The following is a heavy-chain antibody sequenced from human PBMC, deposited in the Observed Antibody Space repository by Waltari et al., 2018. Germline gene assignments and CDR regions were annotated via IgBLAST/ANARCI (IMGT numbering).Heavy chain of an antibody. CDR1: GGTFSSYA. J-gene: IGHJ4*02. CDR3: ARKSGRYDILTGYYGLDY. V-gene: IGHV1-69*14. D-gene: IGHD3-9*01. Sequence: QVQLVQSGAEVKKPGSSVKVSCKASGGTFSSYAISWVRHAPGQGLEWMGGIIPIFGTANYAQKFQGRVTITADKSTSTAYMELSSLRSEDTAVYYCARKSGRYDILTGYYGLDYWGQGTLVTVSS. CDR2: IIPIFGTA.